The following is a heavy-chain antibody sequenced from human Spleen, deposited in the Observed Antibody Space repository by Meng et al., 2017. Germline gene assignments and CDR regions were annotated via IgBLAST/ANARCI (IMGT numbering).Heavy chain of an antibody. CDR1: GGSFSGYS. CDR3: ARGRGYSYGWLVKAPTYYGMDV. CDR2: INHSGST. J-gene: IGHJ6*02. D-gene: IGHD5-18*01. V-gene: IGHV4-34*01. Sequence: SETLSLTCAVYGGSFSGYSWSWIRQPPGKGLEWIGEINHSGSTNYNPSLKSRVTISVDTSKNQLSLELSSVAAADTAVYYCARGRGYSYGWLVKAPTYYGMDVWGQGTTVTVSS.